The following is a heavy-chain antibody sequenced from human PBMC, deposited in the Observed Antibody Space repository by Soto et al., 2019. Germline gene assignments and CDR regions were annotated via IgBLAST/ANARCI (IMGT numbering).Heavy chain of an antibody. CDR2: ISYDGRDT. J-gene: IGHJ4*02. D-gene: IGHD2-21*01. CDR3: ARESYDNGDCIHFDY. Sequence: QVQLVESGGGVVQPGMSLRLSCAASGFTFSNYGMHWVRQAPGQGLEWLGGISYDGRDTYYADSVKGRFTISRDNSSNTLFLQMTSLRAEDTAIFYCARESYDNGDCIHFDYWGQGTLVTVSS. CDR1: GFTFSNYG. V-gene: IGHV3-30*03.